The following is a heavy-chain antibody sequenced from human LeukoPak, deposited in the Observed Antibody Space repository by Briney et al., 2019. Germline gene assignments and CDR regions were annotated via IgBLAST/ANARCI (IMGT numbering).Heavy chain of an antibody. D-gene: IGHD2-2*01. V-gene: IGHV4-39*07. CDR2: IYYSGST. CDR1: GGSISSISYY. CDR3: ARGMVVVAPAASSFDY. J-gene: IGHJ4*02. Sequence: SETLSLTCTVFGGSISSISYYWGWIRQPPGKGLEWIGSIYYSGSTYYNPSLESRVTISVDTSKNQFSLNLSSVTAADTAVYYCARGMVVVAPAASSFDYWGQGTLVTVSS.